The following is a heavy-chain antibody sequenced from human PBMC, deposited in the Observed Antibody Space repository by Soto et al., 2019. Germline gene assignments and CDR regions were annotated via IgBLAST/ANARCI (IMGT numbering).Heavy chain of an antibody. D-gene: IGHD5-18*01. J-gene: IGHJ6*02. CDR3: AREGVTPSYYYYYGMDV. CDR1: GGSIRGYY. CDR2: MFYTGST. Sequence: PSETLSLTCAVSGGSIRGYYWSWIRQAPGKGLEWIGYMFYTGSTNYNPSLNSRVTIPVDTSKNQFSLKLSSVTAADTGVYYCAREGVTPSYYYYYGMDVWGQGTTVTVS. V-gene: IGHV4-59*01.